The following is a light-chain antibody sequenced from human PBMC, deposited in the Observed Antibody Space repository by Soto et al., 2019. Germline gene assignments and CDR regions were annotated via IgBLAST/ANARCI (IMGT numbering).Light chain of an antibody. CDR3: SSYTGSSTWV. V-gene: IGLV2-14*01. J-gene: IGLJ7*01. Sequence: QSALTQPASVSGSPGQSIAISCTGTSSDDGGYNYVSWYQQHPGKTPNLMIYDVSNRPSGVSNRFSGSKSGNTASLTISGLHAEDEADYYCSSYTGSSTWVFGGGTQLTVL. CDR1: SSDDGGYNY. CDR2: DVS.